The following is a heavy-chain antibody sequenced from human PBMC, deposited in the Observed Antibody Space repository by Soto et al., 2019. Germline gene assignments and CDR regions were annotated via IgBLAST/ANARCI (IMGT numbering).Heavy chain of an antibody. J-gene: IGHJ3*02. CDR2: ISGSGGST. CDR1: GFTFSSYA. D-gene: IGHD1-1*01. Sequence: GGSLRLSCAASGFTFSSYAMSWVRQAPGKGLEWVSAISGSGGSTYYADSVKGRFTISRDNSKNTLYLQMNSLRAEDTAVYYCAKEGFATTDTDPHVDAFDIWGQGTMVTVSS. V-gene: IGHV3-23*01. CDR3: AKEGFATTDTDPHVDAFDI.